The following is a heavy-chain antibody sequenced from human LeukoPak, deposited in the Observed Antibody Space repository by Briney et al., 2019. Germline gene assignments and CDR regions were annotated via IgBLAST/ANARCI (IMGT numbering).Heavy chain of an antibody. V-gene: IGHV1-46*01. CDR1: GYTFTGYY. Sequence: GASVKVSCKASGYTFTGYYMHWVRQAPGQGLEWMGIINPSGGSTSYAQKFQGRVTMTRDMSTSTVYMELSSLRSEDTAVYYCTRGEQWLVPTHWGQGTLVTVSS. D-gene: IGHD6-19*01. CDR2: INPSGGST. J-gene: IGHJ4*02. CDR3: TRGEQWLVPTH.